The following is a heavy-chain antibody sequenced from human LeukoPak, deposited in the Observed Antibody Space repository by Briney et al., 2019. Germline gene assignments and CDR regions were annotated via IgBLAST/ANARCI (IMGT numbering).Heavy chain of an antibody. D-gene: IGHD3-10*01. V-gene: IGHV3-30*18. CDR3: AKGDWFGELLSFDY. J-gene: IGHJ4*02. CDR1: GFTFSSYG. CDR2: ISYDGSNK. Sequence: GGSLRLSCAASGFTFSSYGMHWVRQAPGKGLEWVAVISYDGSNKYYVDSVKGRFTISRDNSKNTLYLQMNSLRAEDTAVYYCAKGDWFGELLSFDYWGQGTLVTVSS.